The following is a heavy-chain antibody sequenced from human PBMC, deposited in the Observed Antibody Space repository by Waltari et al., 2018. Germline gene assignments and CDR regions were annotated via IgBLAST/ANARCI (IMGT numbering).Heavy chain of an antibody. V-gene: IGHV1-69*14. CDR1: GAPFRSYA. J-gene: IGHJ4*02. Sequence: QVQRVQSGAEVKKPGSSVEVSCKASGAPFRSYAIIWVQQAPGQGLEWMGGIIPNFGTANYEQKFQGRVTITADKSTSTAYMELRSLRSEDTAVYYCARGGRVGKAVAGFSYWGQGTMVTVSS. D-gene: IGHD6-19*01. CDR2: IIPNFGTA. CDR3: ARGGRVGKAVAGFSY.